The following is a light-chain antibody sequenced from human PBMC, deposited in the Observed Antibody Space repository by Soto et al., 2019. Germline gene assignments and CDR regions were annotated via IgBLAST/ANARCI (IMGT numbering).Light chain of an antibody. CDR1: QGIKNY. CDR3: QQRYTTPYT. J-gene: IGKJ2*01. CDR2: AAS. Sequence: DIQMTQSPSSLPASVGDMVTITCRASQGIKNYLTWFQQKPGEAPKVLIYAASSLQRGVPSRFSGFGSGTYFTLTISSLQPEDFAIYYCQQRYTTPYTFGQGTKVEVK. V-gene: IGKV1-39*01.